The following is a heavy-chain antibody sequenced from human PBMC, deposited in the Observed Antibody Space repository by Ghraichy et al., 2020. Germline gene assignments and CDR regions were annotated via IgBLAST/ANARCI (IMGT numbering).Heavy chain of an antibody. J-gene: IGHJ4*02. CDR3: ARDSRDRPAVGTFDY. V-gene: IGHV3-7*03. D-gene: IGHD6-13*01. CDR1: GFTFSTYW. CDR2: IKGDGTER. Sequence: GGSLRLSCKASGFTFSTYWVTWVRQAPGRGLEWLANIKGDGTERYYADSLKGRFTISRDNAKNSLFLQMDSLRAEDTGVYYCARDSRDRPAVGTFDYWGQGTLVTVSS.